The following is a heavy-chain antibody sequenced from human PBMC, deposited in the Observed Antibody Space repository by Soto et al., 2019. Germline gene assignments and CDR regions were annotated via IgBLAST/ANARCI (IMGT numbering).Heavy chain of an antibody. CDR2: IYYSGST. Sequence: SGTLSLTCTVSGAPISSGDYYWGWVRQAPGKGLEWVGYIYYSGSTYYNPSLKRRLDISLDVSKNLFSLRLTSVTASDTAVYFCARLGYGLDQLSYWGPGTLVTGSS. CDR3: ARLGYGLDQLSY. V-gene: IGHV4-30-4*01. CDR1: GAPISSGDYY. J-gene: IGHJ1*01. D-gene: IGHD4-17*01.